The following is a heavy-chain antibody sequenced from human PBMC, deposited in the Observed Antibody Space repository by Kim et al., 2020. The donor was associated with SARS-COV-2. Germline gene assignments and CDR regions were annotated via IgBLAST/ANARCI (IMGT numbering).Heavy chain of an antibody. J-gene: IGHJ6*02. CDR3: ARSSITMVRGVIQNYYYGMDV. V-gene: IGHV3-53*04. D-gene: IGHD3-10*01. CDR2: IYSGGST. Sequence: GGSLRLSCAASGFTVSSNYMSWVRQAPGKGLEWVSVIYSGGSTYYADSVKGRFTISRHNSKNTLYLQMNSLRAEDTAVYYCARSSITMVRGVIQNYYYGMDVWGRGTTVTVSS. CDR1: GFTVSSNY.